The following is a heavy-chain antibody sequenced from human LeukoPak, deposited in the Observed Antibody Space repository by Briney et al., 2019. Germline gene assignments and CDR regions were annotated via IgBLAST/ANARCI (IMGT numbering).Heavy chain of an antibody. CDR3: AKDRVAHFFYWYFDL. CDR2: ISGSGGST. V-gene: IGHV3-23*01. D-gene: IGHD5-12*01. Sequence: GGSLRLSCAASGFTFSSYAMSWVRQAPGQGLESVSGISGSGGSTLYADSVKGRFTISRDNSKKPVYLQMNSLRAEDTAVYYCAKDRVAHFFYWYFDLWGRGTLVTVSS. CDR1: GFTFSSYA. J-gene: IGHJ2*01.